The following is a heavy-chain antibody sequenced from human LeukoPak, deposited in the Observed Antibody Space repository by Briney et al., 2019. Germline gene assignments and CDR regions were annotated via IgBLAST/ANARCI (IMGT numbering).Heavy chain of an antibody. CDR1: GGSISSGGYS. Sequence: SETLSLTCAVSGGSISSGGYSWSWIRQPPGKGLEWIGYIYHSGSTYYNPSLKSRVTISVDRSKNQFSLKLSSVTAADTAVYYCAGLIAARPNPFDYWGQGTLVTVSS. D-gene: IGHD6-6*01. J-gene: IGHJ4*02. V-gene: IGHV4-30-2*01. CDR2: IYHSGST. CDR3: AGLIAARPNPFDY.